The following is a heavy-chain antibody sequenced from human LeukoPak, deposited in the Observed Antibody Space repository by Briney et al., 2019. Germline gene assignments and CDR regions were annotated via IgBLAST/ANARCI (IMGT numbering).Heavy chain of an antibody. Sequence: GGSLRLSCAASGFPFSNYWMHWVRQAPGEGLAWVSLIKSDGSRTSYAGSVKGRFTISRDNAKNTLYLQMNSLRAEDTAVYYCASHGDYAGYWGQGTLVTVSS. CDR1: GFPFSNYW. J-gene: IGHJ4*02. CDR3: ASHGDYAGY. D-gene: IGHD4-17*01. V-gene: IGHV3-74*01. CDR2: IKSDGSRT.